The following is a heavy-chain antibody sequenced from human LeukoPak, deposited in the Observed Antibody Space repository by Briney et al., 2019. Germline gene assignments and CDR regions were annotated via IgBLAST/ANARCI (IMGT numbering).Heavy chain of an antibody. CDR3: AKDLIGYCSGGSCYQVDYYYGMDV. Sequence: GGFLRLSCAASGFTFSSYGMHWVRQAPGKGLEWVAFIRYDGSNKYYADSVKGRFTISRDNSKNTLYLRMNSLRAEDTAVYYCAKDLIGYCSGGSCYQVDYYYGMDVWGQGTTVTVSS. CDR1: GFTFSSYG. D-gene: IGHD2-15*01. CDR2: IRYDGSNK. V-gene: IGHV3-30*02. J-gene: IGHJ6*02.